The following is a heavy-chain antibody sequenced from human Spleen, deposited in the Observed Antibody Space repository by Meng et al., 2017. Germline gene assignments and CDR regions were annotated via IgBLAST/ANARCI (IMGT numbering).Heavy chain of an antibody. CDR2: IYFSGST. V-gene: IGHV4-4*02. CDR3: ARVGVTGTILDY. CDR1: GDSINSNNW. J-gene: IGHJ4*02. D-gene: IGHD6-19*01. Sequence: GSLRLSCAVSGDSINSNNWWTWIRQPPGKGLEWIGEIYFSGSTNYSPSLKSRVTLSVDKSKNQFSLKLNSVTAADTAVYYCARVGVTGTILDYWGQGTLVTVSS.